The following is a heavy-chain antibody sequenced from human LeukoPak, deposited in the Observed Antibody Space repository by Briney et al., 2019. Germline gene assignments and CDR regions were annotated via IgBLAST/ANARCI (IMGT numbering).Heavy chain of an antibody. CDR1: GYTFTSFY. Sequence: GASVKVSCKASGYTFTSFYMYWVRQAPGQGLEWMGIINPSGGSTSYAQKFQGRVTMTRDMSTSTVYMELSSLRSEDTAVYYCARGTHVRHYCNDGRCYYMDVWGKGTTVSVSS. CDR2: INPSGGST. CDR3: ARGTHVRHYCNDGRCYYMDV. D-gene: IGHD2-15*01. V-gene: IGHV1-46*01. J-gene: IGHJ6*03.